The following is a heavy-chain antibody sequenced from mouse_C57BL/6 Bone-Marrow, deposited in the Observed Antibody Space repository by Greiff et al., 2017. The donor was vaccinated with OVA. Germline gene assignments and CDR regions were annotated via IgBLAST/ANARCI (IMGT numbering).Heavy chain of an antibody. J-gene: IGHJ2*01. CDR3: EGGGWVDY. V-gene: IGHV1-55*01. D-gene: IGHD3-3*01. Sequence: QVQLQQPGAELVKPGASVKMSCKASGYTFTSYWITWVKQRPGQGLEWIGMIYPGSGSTNYNEKFKSKATLTVDKSSSTAYMQLSSLTSEDSAVYYWEGGGWVDYWGQGTTLTVSS. CDR2: IYPGSGST. CDR1: GYTFTSYW.